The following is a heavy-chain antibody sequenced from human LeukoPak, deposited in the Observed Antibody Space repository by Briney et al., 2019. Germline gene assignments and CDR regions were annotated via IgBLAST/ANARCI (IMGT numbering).Heavy chain of an antibody. CDR1: GGSVSNGSYY. D-gene: IGHD6-25*01. V-gene: IGHV4-61*01. CDR3: ARDSLLRGSGWDYWYFDL. CDR2: MHYSGSS. Sequence: PSETLSLTCTVSGGSVSNGSYYWSWIRQPPWKVLEWIGNMHYSGSSNYNPSLKSRVTISVDSSMNQFSLLLTSATAADTAVYYCARDSLLRGSGWDYWYFDLWGRGTLVTVSS. J-gene: IGHJ2*01.